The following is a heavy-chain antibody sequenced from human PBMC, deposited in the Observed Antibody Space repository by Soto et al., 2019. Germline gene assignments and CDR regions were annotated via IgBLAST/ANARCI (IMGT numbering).Heavy chain of an antibody. CDR1: GFTFSTYT. J-gene: IGHJ4*02. D-gene: IGHD3-22*01. V-gene: IGHV3-30-3*01. Sequence: GSLRLSCAASGFTFSTYTMYWVRQAPGKGLEWVAAISNNGINTHYADSVKGRFTISRDNSKNTVFLQMNSLRAEDTAVYYCARASYYDNSVYVPCDYWGQGTLVTVSS. CDR2: ISNNGINT. CDR3: ARASYYDNSVYVPCDY.